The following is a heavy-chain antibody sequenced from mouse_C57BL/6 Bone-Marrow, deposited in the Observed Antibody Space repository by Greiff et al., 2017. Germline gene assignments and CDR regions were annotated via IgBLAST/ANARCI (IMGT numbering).Heavy chain of an antibody. Sequence: VQLQQSGAELVRPGASVTLSCKASGYTFTDYEMHWVKQTPVHGLEWIGAIDPETGGTAYNQKFKGKAILTADKSSSTAYMELRSLTSEDSAVYYCTRWAPYGSSYHWYFDVWGTGTTVTVPS. V-gene: IGHV1-15*01. CDR1: GYTFTDYE. CDR2: IDPETGGT. CDR3: TRWAPYGSSYHWYFDV. D-gene: IGHD1-1*01. J-gene: IGHJ1*03.